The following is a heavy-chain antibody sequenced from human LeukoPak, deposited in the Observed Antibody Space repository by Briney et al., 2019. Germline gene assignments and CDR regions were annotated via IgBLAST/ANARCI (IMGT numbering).Heavy chain of an antibody. Sequence: GGSLRLSCAASGFTFSSHAMNWVRQAPGKGLEWVAFIRYDGSNKYYADSVKGRFTISRDNSKNTLYLQMNSLRAEDTAVYYCAKDRYYYGSGSSFDYWGQGTLGTVSS. CDR1: GFTFSSHA. CDR3: AKDRYYYGSGSSFDY. CDR2: IRYDGSNK. V-gene: IGHV3-30*02. D-gene: IGHD3-10*01. J-gene: IGHJ4*02.